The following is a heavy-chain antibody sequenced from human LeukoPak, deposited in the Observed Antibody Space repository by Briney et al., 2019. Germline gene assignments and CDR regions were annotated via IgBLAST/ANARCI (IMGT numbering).Heavy chain of an antibody. CDR3: AKERIVGAFDY. J-gene: IGHJ4*02. Sequence: GRSLRLSCAASGFTFSSYGMHWVRQAPGKGLEWVAVIWYDGSNKYYADSVKGRFTISRGNSKNTLYLQMNSLRAEDTAVYYCAKERIVGAFDYWGQGTLVTVSS. D-gene: IGHD1-26*01. V-gene: IGHV3-33*06. CDR2: IWYDGSNK. CDR1: GFTFSSYG.